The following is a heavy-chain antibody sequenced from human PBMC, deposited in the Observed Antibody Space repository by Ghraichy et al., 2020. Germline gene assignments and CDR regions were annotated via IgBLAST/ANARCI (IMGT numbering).Heavy chain of an antibody. Sequence: LSLTCAASGFTFDDYAMHWVRQTPGKGLEWVSGISWNSGSTGYADSVKGRFTISRDNAKNSLYLEMNSLRAEDTALYYCAKDNGYSSGRDLYYFDYWGQGTLVTVSS. J-gene: IGHJ4*02. CDR3: AKDNGYSSGRDLYYFDY. D-gene: IGHD6-19*01. CDR2: ISWNSGST. V-gene: IGHV3-9*01. CDR1: GFTFDDYA.